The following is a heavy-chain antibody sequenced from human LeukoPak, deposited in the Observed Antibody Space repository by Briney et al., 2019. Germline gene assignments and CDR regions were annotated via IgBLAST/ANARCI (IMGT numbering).Heavy chain of an antibody. CDR2: IDHSGST. CDR1: SGPFSGYY. CDR3: ARDGSGSYGPKPIDY. D-gene: IGHD3-10*01. V-gene: IGHV4-34*01. J-gene: IGHJ4*02. Sequence: PSETLSLTCAVYSGPFSGYYWSWIRQPPGKGLEWIGEIDHSGSTNYNPSLKSRLTISLDTSKNQFSLKLSSVTAADTAVYYCARDGSGSYGPKPIDYWGQGTLVTVSS.